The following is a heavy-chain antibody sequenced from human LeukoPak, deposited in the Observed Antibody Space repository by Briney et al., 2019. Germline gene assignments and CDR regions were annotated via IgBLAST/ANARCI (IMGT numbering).Heavy chain of an antibody. J-gene: IGHJ6*03. CDR2: ISGSGSTI. V-gene: IGHV3-23*01. Sequence: RTGGSLRLSCAASGFTFSSYGMSWVRQAPGKGLEWVSAISGSGSTIYYADSVKGRFTISRDNAKNSLYLQMNSLRAEDTAVYYCATKRRGEMATNNYYYYYYMDVWGKGTTVTISS. CDR1: GFTFSSYG. CDR3: ATKRRGEMATNNYYYYYYMDV. D-gene: IGHD5-24*01.